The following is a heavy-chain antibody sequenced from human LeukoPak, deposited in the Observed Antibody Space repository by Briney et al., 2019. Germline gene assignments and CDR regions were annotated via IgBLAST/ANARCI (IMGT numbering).Heavy chain of an antibody. Sequence: SETLSLTCTVPGGSISRYYWSWIRQPPGKGLEWIGYIYYSGSTNYNPSLKSRVTISVDTSKNQFSLKLSSVTAADTAVYYCARHGSSGWSLGYFDYWGQGTLVTVSS. CDR3: ARHGSSGWSLGYFDY. CDR1: GGSISRYY. CDR2: IYYSGST. J-gene: IGHJ4*02. V-gene: IGHV4-59*08. D-gene: IGHD6-19*01.